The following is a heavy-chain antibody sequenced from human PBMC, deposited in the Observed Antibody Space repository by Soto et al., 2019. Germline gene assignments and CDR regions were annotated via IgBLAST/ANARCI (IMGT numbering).Heavy chain of an antibody. V-gene: IGHV4-4*02. CDR3: ARVYSGSYSDS. Sequence: SETLSLTCAVSGASIRSNNRWSWVRQPPGKGLEWIGEIFHSGSTNYNPSLKTRLTISVDKSKNQFSLKLSSVAAADTAVYYCARVYSGSYSDSWGRGTLVTVSS. D-gene: IGHD1-26*01. CDR1: GASIRSNNR. J-gene: IGHJ4*02. CDR2: IFHSGST.